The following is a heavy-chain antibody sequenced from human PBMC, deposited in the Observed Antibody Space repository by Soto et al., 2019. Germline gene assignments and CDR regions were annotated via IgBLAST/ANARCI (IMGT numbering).Heavy chain of an antibody. CDR3: ARRQGDSDDYYYGMDV. D-gene: IGHD3-16*01. J-gene: IGHJ6*02. CDR1: GGSISSSSYY. CDR2: IYYSGST. Sequence: SETLSLTCTVSGGSISSSSYYWGWIRQPPGKGLEWIGSIYYSGSTYYNPSLKSRVTISVDTSKNQFSLKLSSVTAADTAVYYCARRQGDSDDYYYGMDVWGQGTTVTVSS. V-gene: IGHV4-39*01.